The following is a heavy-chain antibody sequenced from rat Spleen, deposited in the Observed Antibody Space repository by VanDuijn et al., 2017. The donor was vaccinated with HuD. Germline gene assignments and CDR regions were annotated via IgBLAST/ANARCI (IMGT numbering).Heavy chain of an antibody. CDR1: GFSLSNYG. CDR3: ARDWHYDGYSGWFAY. Sequence: QVQLKESGPGLVQPSQTLSLTCTVSGFSLSNYGVIWVRQPPGKGLEWMGVIWGNGSPNYNSALKSRLSISRDTSKSQVYLKMNSLQTEDTATYYCARDWHYDGYSGWFAYWGQGTLVTVSS. D-gene: IGHD1-12*03. V-gene: IGHV2-13*01. CDR2: IWGNGSP. J-gene: IGHJ3*01.